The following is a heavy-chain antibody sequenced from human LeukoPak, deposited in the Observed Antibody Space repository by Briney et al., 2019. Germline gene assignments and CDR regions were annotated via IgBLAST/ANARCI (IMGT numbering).Heavy chain of an antibody. V-gene: IGHV3-7*03. CDR3: ARDLSWLYYFDY. CDR2: IKQDGSEK. D-gene: IGHD6-19*01. J-gene: IGHJ4*02. CDR1: GVTFSSYW. Sequence: PGGSLRLSCAASGVTFSSYWMSWVRQAPGKGPEWVANIKQDGSEKYYVDSVKGRFTISRDNAKNSLYLQMNSLRAEDTAVYYCARDLSWLYYFDYWGQGTLVTVSS.